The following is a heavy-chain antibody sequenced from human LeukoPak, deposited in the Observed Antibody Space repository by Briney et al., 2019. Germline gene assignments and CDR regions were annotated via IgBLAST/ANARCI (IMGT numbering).Heavy chain of an antibody. CDR2: TYYRSTWYN. D-gene: IGHD2-2*01. Sequence: SQTLSLTCALSGDSVSSNSVTWHWIRQSPSRGLEWLGRTYYRSTWYNDYAVSVRGRITVNPDTSKNQFSLHPNSVTPEDTAVYYCARRLTQYDCFDPWGQGILVTVSS. J-gene: IGHJ5*02. CDR1: GDSVSSNSVT. V-gene: IGHV6-1*01. CDR3: ARRLTQYDCFDP.